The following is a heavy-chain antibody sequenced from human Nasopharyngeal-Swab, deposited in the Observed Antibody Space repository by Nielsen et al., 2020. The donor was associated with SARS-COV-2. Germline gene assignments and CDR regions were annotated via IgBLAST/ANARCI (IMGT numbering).Heavy chain of an antibody. D-gene: IGHD3-9*01. V-gene: IGHV4-31*02. CDR3: ARDRTDYDILTGWSYYGMDV. CDR2: IYYSGST. Sequence: RQAPGKGLEWIGYIYYSGSTYYNPSLKSRVTISVDTSKNQFSLKLSPVTAADTAVYYCARDRTDYDILTGWSYYGMDVWGQGTTVTVSS. J-gene: IGHJ6*02.